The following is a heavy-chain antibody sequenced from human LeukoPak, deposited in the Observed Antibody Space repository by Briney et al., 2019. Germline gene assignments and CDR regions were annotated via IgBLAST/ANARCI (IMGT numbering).Heavy chain of an antibody. D-gene: IGHD2-15*01. CDR3: AKDYARQDFVRGQDY. Sequence: GGSLRLSCAASGFTFTSYGMHWVRQAPGKGLEWVAVIWYDGSNTYYADSVKGRFTISRNNSKNTLYLQLSSLRAEATAVYYCAKDYARQDFVRGQDYWGQGNLVTVSS. CDR2: IWYDGSNT. V-gene: IGHV3-33*06. J-gene: IGHJ4*02. CDR1: GFTFTSYG.